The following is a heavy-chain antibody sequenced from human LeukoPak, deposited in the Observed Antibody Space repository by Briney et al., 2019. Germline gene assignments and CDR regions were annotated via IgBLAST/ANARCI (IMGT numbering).Heavy chain of an antibody. CDR1: GFTFSSYS. D-gene: IGHD3-22*01. J-gene: IGHJ4*02. CDR3: AREHPDYYDSSGYAY. V-gene: IGHV3-48*01. CDR2: ISSSSSTI. Sequence: PGGSLRLSCAASGFTFSSYSMNWVRQAPGKGLEWVSYISSSSSTIYYADSVKGRFTISRDNSKNTLYLQMNSLRAEDTAVYYCAREHPDYYDSSGYAYWGQGTLVTVSS.